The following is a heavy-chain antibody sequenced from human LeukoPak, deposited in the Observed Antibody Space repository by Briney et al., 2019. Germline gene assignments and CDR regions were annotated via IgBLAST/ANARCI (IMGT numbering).Heavy chain of an antibody. Sequence: SETLSLTCAVSGGSISSGGYSWSWIRQPPGKGLEWIGYIYHSGSTYYNPSLKSRVTISVDTSKNQFSLKLSSVTAADTAVYYCARVPYMITFGGVIVQNAFDIWGQGTMVTVSS. CDR1: GGSISSGGYS. CDR3: ARVPYMITFGGVIVQNAFDI. J-gene: IGHJ3*02. D-gene: IGHD3-16*02. V-gene: IGHV4-30-2*05. CDR2: IYHSGST.